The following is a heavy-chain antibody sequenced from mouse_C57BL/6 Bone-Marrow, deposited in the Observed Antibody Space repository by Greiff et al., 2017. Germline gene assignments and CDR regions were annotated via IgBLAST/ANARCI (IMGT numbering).Heavy chain of an antibody. CDR2: IDPENGDT. J-gene: IGHJ2*01. CDR3: TTFTTVVAGFDY. Sequence: EVQLVESGAELVRPGASVKLSCTASGFNIKDDYMHWVKQRPEQGLEWIGWIDPENGDTEYASKFQGKATITADTSSNTAYLQLSSLTSEDTAVYYCTTFTTVVAGFDYWGQGNTLTVSS. D-gene: IGHD1-1*01. CDR1: GFNIKDDY. V-gene: IGHV14-4*01.